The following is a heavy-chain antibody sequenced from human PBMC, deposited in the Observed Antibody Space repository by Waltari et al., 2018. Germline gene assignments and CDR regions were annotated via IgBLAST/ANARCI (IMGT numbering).Heavy chain of an antibody. Sequence: EVQLVESGGGLVKPGGSLRLSCAASGFTFSSYSMNWVRQAPGKGLEWVSSISSSSSYIYYADSVKGRFTISRDNAKNSLYLQMNSLRAEDTAVYYCARDRATVVTPISAFDIWGQGTMVTVSS. J-gene: IGHJ3*02. CDR1: GFTFSSYS. D-gene: IGHD2-21*02. CDR3: ARDRATVVTPISAFDI. CDR2: ISSSSSYI. V-gene: IGHV3-21*01.